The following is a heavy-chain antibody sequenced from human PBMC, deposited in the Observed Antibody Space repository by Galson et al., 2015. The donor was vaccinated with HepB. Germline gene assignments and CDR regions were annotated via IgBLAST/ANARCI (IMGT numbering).Heavy chain of an antibody. CDR2: IGFDGSEK. J-gene: IGHJ3*02. CDR3: ARPHCSVTTCSWNDAFDI. V-gene: IGHV3-30-3*01. Sequence: SLRLSCAASGFTFSSYAIHWVRQAPGKGLEWVAVIGFDGSEKHYADSVKGRFTISRDNSENTLYLRMNSPRVEDSALYYCARPHCSVTTCSWNDAFDIWGQGTLVTVSS. D-gene: IGHD2-2*01. CDR1: GFTFSSYA.